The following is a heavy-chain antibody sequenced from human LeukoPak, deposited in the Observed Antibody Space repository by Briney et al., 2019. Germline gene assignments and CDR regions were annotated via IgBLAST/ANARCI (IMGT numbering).Heavy chain of an antibody. CDR2: IIPIYGTA. J-gene: IGHJ5*02. D-gene: IGHD5-24*01. V-gene: IGHV1-69*01. CDR3: ATHTGGYNYWWFDI. Sequence: TVKVSCKASGGTFSNYPIIWLRQAPGRGLEWLGGIIPIYGTANYALMFQGRITLTAHESTATAYMELRSLTSDDPAMYFCATHTGGYNYWWFDIWGQGTLVSVSS. CDR1: GGTFSNYP.